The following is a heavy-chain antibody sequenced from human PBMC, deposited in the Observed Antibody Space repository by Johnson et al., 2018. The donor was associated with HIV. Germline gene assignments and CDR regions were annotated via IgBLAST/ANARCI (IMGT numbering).Heavy chain of an antibody. J-gene: IGHJ3*02. CDR2: ISYDGSNK. D-gene: IGHD6-13*01. V-gene: IGHV3-30*03. CDR1: GFTFSNYG. Sequence: QMQLVESGGGVVQPGRSLRLSCAASGFTFSNYGMHWVRQGPGKGLEWVAVISYDGSNKYYADSVKGRFTISRDNAKNSLYLQMNSLRAEDTALYYCASHRSIAADDAFDIWGQGTMVTVSS. CDR3: ASHRSIAADDAFDI.